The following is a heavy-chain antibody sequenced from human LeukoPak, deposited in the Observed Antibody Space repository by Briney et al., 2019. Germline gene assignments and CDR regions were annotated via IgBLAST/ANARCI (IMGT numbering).Heavy chain of an antibody. D-gene: IGHD6-19*01. CDR3: ASSGKDVGFRESRGAQDY. V-gene: IGHV4-34*01. CDR2: INHSGST. Sequence: SETLSLTCAVYGGSFSGYYWSWIRQPPGKGLEWIGEINHSGSTNYNPSLKSRVTTSVDTSKNQFSLKLSSVTAADTAVYYCASSGKDVGFRESRGAQDYWGQGTLVTVSS. CDR1: GGSFSGYY. J-gene: IGHJ4*02.